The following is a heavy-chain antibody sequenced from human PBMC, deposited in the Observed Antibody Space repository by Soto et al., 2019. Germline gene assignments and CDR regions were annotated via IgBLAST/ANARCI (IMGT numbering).Heavy chain of an antibody. Sequence: EVQLVQSGGGLVQPGGSLRLSCVGSGFTFTDSYMNWVRQAPGKGLEWVANIRPDGSETNYVESVKGRFTTSRDNAKNSLFLQMNSLRADDTAVYYCAGWGGHDYNYWGQGILVTVSS. D-gene: IGHD4-4*01. CDR3: AGWGGHDYNY. V-gene: IGHV3-7*03. CDR2: IRPDGSET. J-gene: IGHJ4*02. CDR1: GFTFTDSY.